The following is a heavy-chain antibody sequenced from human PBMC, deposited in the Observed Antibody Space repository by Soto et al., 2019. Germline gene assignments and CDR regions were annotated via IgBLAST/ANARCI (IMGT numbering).Heavy chain of an antibody. V-gene: IGHV4-59*01. CDR3: ASGFYDSRGYSEAFDI. CDR2: VSSSGTT. CDR1: GGSISGDH. Sequence: SETLSLTCTVSGGSISGDHWNWIRQPPGKGLEWIAYVSSSGTTKYNPSLKSRVAISIDTTKNQFSLRLSSVTDADTAVYYCASGFYDSRGYSEAFDIWGQGTKVTVSS. D-gene: IGHD3-22*01. J-gene: IGHJ3*02.